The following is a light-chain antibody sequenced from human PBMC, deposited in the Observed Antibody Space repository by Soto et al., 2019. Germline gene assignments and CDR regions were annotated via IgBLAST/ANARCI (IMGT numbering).Light chain of an antibody. CDR1: QSVSSY. CDR2: DAS. J-gene: IGKJ1*01. CDR3: QQYGRSKRWT. Sequence: IVLTQSPGTLSLSPGERATLSCRASQSVSSYLAWYQQKPGQAPRLLIYDASNRATGIPARFSGSGSGTDFTLTISSLEPEDFAMYYCQQYGRSKRWTFGQGTKVEVK. V-gene: IGKV3-11*01.